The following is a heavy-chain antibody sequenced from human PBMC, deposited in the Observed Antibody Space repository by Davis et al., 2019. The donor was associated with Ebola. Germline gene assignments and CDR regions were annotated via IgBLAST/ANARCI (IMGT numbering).Heavy chain of an antibody. CDR2: LGTSADT. CDR3: AKDTSNIWFDI. V-gene: IGHV3-53*01. Sequence: GGSLRLSCLASGFIVSDKYMSWVRQAPGKGLEWVSTLGTSADTYYADSVKGRFTISRDNSKNTLYLQMNGLRVEDTAIYYCAKDTSNIWFDIWGQGTNVTVSS. D-gene: IGHD1-26*01. CDR1: GFIVSDKY. J-gene: IGHJ3*02.